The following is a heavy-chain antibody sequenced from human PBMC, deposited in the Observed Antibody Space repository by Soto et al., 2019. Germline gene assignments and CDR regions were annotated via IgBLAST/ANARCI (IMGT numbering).Heavy chain of an antibody. J-gene: IGHJ6*02. V-gene: IGHV4-59*01. CDR1: GGSISSYY. CDR2: IYYSGST. CDR3: ARGLSYYYYYGMDV. D-gene: IGHD2-21*01. Sequence: QVQLQESGPGLVKPSETLSLTCTVSGGSISSYYWSWIRQPPGKGLEWIGYIYYSGSTNYNPSLKSRVTISVDTSKNQCSLKLSSVTAADTAVYYCARGLSYYYYYGMDVWGQGTTVTVSS.